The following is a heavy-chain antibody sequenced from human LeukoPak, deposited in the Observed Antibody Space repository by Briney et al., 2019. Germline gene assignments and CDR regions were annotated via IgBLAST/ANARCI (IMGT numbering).Heavy chain of an antibody. D-gene: IGHD2-15*01. Sequence: GGSLRLSCSASEFTFSIYSMNWVRQSPGKGLEWVSSISSSSSYIYYADSVKGRFTISRDNAKNRLCLQMNSLRAEDTAVYYCARGLGAYCSGGSCTFDNWGQGTLVTVSS. CDR2: ISSSSSYI. J-gene: IGHJ4*02. CDR1: EFTFSIYS. V-gene: IGHV3-21*06. CDR3: ARGLGAYCSGGSCTFDN.